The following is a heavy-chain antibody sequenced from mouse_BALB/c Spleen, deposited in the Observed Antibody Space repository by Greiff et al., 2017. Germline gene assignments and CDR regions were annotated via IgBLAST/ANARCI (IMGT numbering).Heavy chain of an antibody. V-gene: IGHV1S22*01. CDR1: GYTFTSYW. D-gene: IGHD2-3*01. J-gene: IGHJ3*01. CDR3: TRWDGYLFAY. Sequence: LKQPGSELVRPGASVKLSCKASGYTFTSYWMHWVKQRPGQGLEWIGNIYPGSGSTNYDEKFKSKATLTVDTSSSTAYMQLSSLTSEDSAVYYCTRWDGYLFAYWGQGTLVTVSA. CDR2: IYPGSGST.